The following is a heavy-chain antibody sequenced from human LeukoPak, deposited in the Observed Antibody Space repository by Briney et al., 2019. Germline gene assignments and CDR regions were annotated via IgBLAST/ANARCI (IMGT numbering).Heavy chain of an antibody. CDR2: MNPNSGNT. J-gene: IGHJ4*02. D-gene: IGHD6-13*01. Sequence: ASVKVSCKASGYTFTSYDINWVRQATGQGLEWMGWMNPNSGNTGYAQKFQGRVTMTRNTSISTAYMELSSLRAEDTAVYYCAKSSSWYEGRYYFDYWGQGTLVTVSS. CDR3: AKSSSWYEGRYYFDY. V-gene: IGHV1-8*01. CDR1: GYTFTSYD.